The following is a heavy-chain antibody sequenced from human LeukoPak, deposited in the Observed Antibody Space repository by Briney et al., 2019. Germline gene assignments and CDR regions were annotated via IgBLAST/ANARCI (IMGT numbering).Heavy chain of an antibody. J-gene: IGHJ4*02. D-gene: IGHD3-22*01. CDR1: GFTFSNAW. V-gene: IGHV3-15*07. CDR3: TTASVYDSSGYSY. Sequence: GGSLRLSCEASGFTFSNAWMNWVRQAPGKGLEWVGRIKSKTDGGTTDYAAPVKGRFTISRDDSKNTLYLQMNSLKTEDTAVYYCTTASVYDSSGYSYWGQGTLVTVSS. CDR2: IKSKTDGGTT.